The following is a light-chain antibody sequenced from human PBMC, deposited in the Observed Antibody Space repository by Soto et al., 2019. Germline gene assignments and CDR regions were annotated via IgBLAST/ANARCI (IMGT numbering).Light chain of an antibody. CDR2: GAS. J-gene: IGKJ5*01. V-gene: IGKV3-20*01. CDR1: QSVSSN. CDR3: QQYGSSPA. Sequence: EIALTQSPGTLSLSPGERATLSCRASQSVSSNLAWYQQKPGQAPRLLIYGASSRATGIPDRFSGSGSGTDFTLTISRLEPEDFAVYYCQQYGSSPAFGQGTRLETK.